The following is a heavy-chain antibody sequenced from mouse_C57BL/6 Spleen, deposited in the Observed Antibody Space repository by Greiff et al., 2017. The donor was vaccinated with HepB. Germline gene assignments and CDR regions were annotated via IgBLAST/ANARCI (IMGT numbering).Heavy chain of an antibody. CDR2: IYPGDGDT. CDR3: ARWNRGDAMDY. CDR1: GYAFSSYW. D-gene: IGHD2-14*01. V-gene: IGHV1-80*01. Sequence: QVQLQQSGAELVKPGASVKISCKASGYAFSSYWMNWVKQRPGKGLEWIGQIYPGDGDTNYNGKFKGKATLTADKSSSTAYMQLSSLTSEDSAVYFCARWNRGDAMDYWGQGTSVTVSS. J-gene: IGHJ4*01.